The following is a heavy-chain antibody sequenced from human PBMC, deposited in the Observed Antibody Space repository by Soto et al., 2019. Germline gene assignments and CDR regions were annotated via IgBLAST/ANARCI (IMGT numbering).Heavy chain of an antibody. Sequence: QVQLVQSGAEVKKPGSSVKVSCKASGGTFSSYAISWVRQAPGQGLEWMGGIIPIFGTAYYAQKFQGRVTITTVESTRTAYMELSSLRSEDPAVSYCAREGTYYDSSGSLRYYYYGMDVWGQGTTVTVSS. J-gene: IGHJ6*01. V-gene: IGHV1-69*01. CDR2: IIPIFGTA. CDR3: AREGTYYDSSGSLRYYYYGMDV. CDR1: GGTFSSYA. D-gene: IGHD3-22*01.